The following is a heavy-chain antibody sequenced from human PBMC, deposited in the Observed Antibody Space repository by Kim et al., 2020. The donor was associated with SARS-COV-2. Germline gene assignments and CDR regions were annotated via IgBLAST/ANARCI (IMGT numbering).Heavy chain of an antibody. Sequence: TKHSPNFQGRVTITGDTAATTAYIELNSLGSEDTAVYYCARGIAVAATIDYWGQGTLVTVSS. V-gene: IGHV1-3*01. D-gene: IGHD6-13*01. J-gene: IGHJ4*01. CDR3: ARGIAVAATIDY. CDR2: T.